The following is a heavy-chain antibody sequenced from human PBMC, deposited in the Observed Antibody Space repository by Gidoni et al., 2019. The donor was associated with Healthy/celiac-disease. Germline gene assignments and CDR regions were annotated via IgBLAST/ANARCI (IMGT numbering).Heavy chain of an antibody. CDR1: GFTFSSYI. D-gene: IGHD3-22*01. Sequence: EVQLVESGGGLVKPGGSLRLSCAASGFTFSSYIMNWVRQAPGKGLEWVSSISSSSSYIYYAYSVKGLFTISRDNAKNSLYLQMNSLRAEDTAVYYCARDYYDSSERNDYWGQGTLVTVSS. CDR2: ISSSSSYI. CDR3: ARDYYDSSERNDY. V-gene: IGHV3-21*01. J-gene: IGHJ4*02.